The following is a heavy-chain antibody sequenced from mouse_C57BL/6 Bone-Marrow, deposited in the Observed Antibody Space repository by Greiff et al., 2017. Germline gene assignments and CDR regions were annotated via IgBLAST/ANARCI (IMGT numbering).Heavy chain of an antibody. Sequence: QVQLQQPGAELVRPGSSVKLSCKASGYTFTSYWMAWVKQRPGQGLEWIGNIYPSDSETHYNQKFKDKATLTVDKSTSTAYMQLSSLTSEDSAVYCCARRAYYSNFFDYWGQGTTLTVSS. D-gene: IGHD2-5*01. V-gene: IGHV1-61*01. CDR3: ARRAYYSNFFDY. J-gene: IGHJ2*01. CDR1: GYTFTSYW. CDR2: IYPSDSET.